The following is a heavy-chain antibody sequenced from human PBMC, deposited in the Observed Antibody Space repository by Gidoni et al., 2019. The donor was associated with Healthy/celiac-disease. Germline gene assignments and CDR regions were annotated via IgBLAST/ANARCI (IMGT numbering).Heavy chain of an antibody. CDR1: GFTFDDYA. CDR3: AKDRYSGSADHSYYFDY. D-gene: IGHD1-26*01. J-gene: IGHJ4*02. Sequence: EVQLVESGGGLVQPGRSLRLSCAGSGFTFDDYAMHWVRQAPGKGLEWVSGISWNSGSIGYADSVKGRFTISRDNAKNSLYLQMNSLRAEDTALYYCAKDRYSGSADHSYYFDYWGQGTLVTVSS. V-gene: IGHV3-9*01. CDR2: ISWNSGSI.